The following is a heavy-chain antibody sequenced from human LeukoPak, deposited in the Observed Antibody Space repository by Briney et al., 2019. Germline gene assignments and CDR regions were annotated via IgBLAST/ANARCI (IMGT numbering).Heavy chain of an antibody. CDR2: SNSDGSST. V-gene: IGHV3-74*01. CDR1: GFTFSSYW. J-gene: IGHJ6*02. CDR3: ARGHYYGMDV. Sequence: GRSLRLSCAASGFTFSSYWMHWVRQAPGKGLVWVSGSNSDGSSTSYADSVKGRFTISRDNAKNTLYLQMNSLRAEDTAVYYCARGHYYGMDVWGQGTTVTVSS.